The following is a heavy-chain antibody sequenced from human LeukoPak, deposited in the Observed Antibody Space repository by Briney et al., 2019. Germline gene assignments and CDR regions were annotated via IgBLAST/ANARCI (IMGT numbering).Heavy chain of an antibody. CDR1: GYTFTRYY. CDR3: ARDRGGDYGRGRYYYYYYMDV. CDR2: INPSGGST. D-gene: IGHD4-17*01. J-gene: IGHJ6*03. Sequence: ASVKVSCKASGYTFTRYYMHWVRQAPGQGLEWMGIINPSGGSTSYAQKFQGRVTMTRDTSTSTVYMELSSLRSEDTAVYYCARDRGGDYGRGRYYYYYYMDVWGKGTTVTVSS. V-gene: IGHV1-46*01.